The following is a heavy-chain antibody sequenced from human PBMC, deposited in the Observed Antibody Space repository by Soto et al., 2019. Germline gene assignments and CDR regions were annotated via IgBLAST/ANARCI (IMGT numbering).Heavy chain of an antibody. V-gene: IGHV1-69*13. J-gene: IGHJ6*02. CDR3: ASRIMETRWGPYYYCGMDF. CDR2: FIPIFGTA. Sequence: SVKVSCKASGGTFSSYGISWVRHAPGPGLEWMGGFIPIFGTANYAQKFQGRLTITAGESTSTAYMELSSLRSEDTAVYYSASRIMETRWGPYYYCGMDFWGQGTTVTVSS. D-gene: IGHD2-8*01. CDR1: GGTFSSYG.